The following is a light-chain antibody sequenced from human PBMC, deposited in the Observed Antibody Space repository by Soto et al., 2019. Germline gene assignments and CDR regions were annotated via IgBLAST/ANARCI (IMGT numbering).Light chain of an antibody. V-gene: IGKV3D-20*02. J-gene: IGKJ5*01. Sequence: EIVLTQSPGTLSLSPWERATLSCRASQSVTSTYLAWYQQKPGQAPRLLIYGASSRATGIPDRFSGSGSGTDFTLTISSLEPEDFAVYYCQQRSNLITFGQGTRLEIK. CDR3: QQRSNLIT. CDR2: GAS. CDR1: QSVTSTY.